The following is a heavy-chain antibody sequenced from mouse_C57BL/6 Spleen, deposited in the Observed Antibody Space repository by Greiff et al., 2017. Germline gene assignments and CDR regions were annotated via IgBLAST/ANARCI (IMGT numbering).Heavy chain of an antibody. CDR1: GYTFTSYW. CDR3: AREDYYGSSPDD. CDR2: IYPSDSET. J-gene: IGHJ2*01. D-gene: IGHD1-1*01. V-gene: IGHV1-61*01. Sequence: QVQLQQPGAELVRPGSSVKLSCKASGYTFTSYWMDWVKQRPGQGLEWIGNIYPSDSETHYDQKFKDKATLTVDKSSSTAYMQLSSLTSEDSAVYYCAREDYYGSSPDDWGQGTT.